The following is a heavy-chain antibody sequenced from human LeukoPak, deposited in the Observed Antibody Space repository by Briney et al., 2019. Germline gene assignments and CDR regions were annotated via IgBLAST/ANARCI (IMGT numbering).Heavy chain of an antibody. Sequence: PSETLSLTCAVYGGSFSGYYWSWIRQPPGEGLEWIGEINHSGSTNYNPSLKSRVTISVDTSKNQFSLKLSSVTAADTAVYYCARERSGSEIFARSFDIWGQGTMVTVSS. CDR1: GGSFSGYY. CDR3: ARERSGSEIFARSFDI. J-gene: IGHJ3*02. CDR2: INHSGST. V-gene: IGHV4-34*01. D-gene: IGHD3-3*01.